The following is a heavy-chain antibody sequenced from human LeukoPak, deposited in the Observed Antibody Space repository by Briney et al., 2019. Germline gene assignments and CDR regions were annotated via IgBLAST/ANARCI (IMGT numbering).Heavy chain of an antibody. J-gene: IGHJ3*02. CDR2: IYYSGGT. CDR1: GDPISSSY. Sequence: PSETLSLTCTVSGDPISSSYWSWIRQPPGKGLEWIGYIYYSGGTDYNPSLKSRVTIAVDTSKSQFSLKLSSVTAADTAVCYCARQNLTPPTLVGFHIWGQGTMVTVSS. D-gene: IGHD3-9*01. V-gene: IGHV4-59*01. CDR3: ARQNLTPPTLVGFHI.